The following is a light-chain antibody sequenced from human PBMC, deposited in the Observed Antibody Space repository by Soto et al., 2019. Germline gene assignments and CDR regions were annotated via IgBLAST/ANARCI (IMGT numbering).Light chain of an antibody. CDR2: VAS. Sequence: EIVLTQSPGTLSLSPGERATLSCRASQSVTNNNLAWLQQKPGQAPRLLIYVASTRATGIPDRFSGSGSGTDFTLTISRLEPEDFAVYYCQQYDTPPYTVGQGTKLEIK. V-gene: IGKV3-20*01. J-gene: IGKJ2*01. CDR1: QSVTNNN. CDR3: QQYDTPPYT.